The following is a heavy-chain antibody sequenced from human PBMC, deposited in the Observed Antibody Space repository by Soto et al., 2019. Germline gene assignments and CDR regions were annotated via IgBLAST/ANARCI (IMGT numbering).Heavy chain of an antibody. D-gene: IGHD3-22*01. Sequence: EVQLVESGGGLVQPGGSLRLSCAASGFTFRSHWMSWVRQAPGKGLERVANIKQDGSEKYYVDSVKGRVTISRDNAKNSLYLQMNSLRAEDTAVYYCARADYYDSSGYYCGNWGQGTLVTVSS. J-gene: IGHJ4*02. CDR1: GFTFRSHW. CDR3: ARADYYDSSGYYCGN. V-gene: IGHV3-7*04. CDR2: IKQDGSEK.